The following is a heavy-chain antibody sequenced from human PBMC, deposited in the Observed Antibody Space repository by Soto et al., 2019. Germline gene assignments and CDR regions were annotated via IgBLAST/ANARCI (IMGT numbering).Heavy chain of an antibody. CDR3: ARDDVDYDFWSGYLPDYYYGMDV. D-gene: IGHD3-3*01. CDR2: IWYDGSNK. V-gene: IGHV3-33*01. J-gene: IGHJ6*02. Sequence: QVQLVESGGGVVQPGRSLRLSCAASGFTFSNYGMHWVRQAPGKGLEWVAVIWYDGSNKYYADSVKGRFTISRDNSKNTLYLQMNSLRAEDTAVYYCARDDVDYDFWSGYLPDYYYGMDVWGQGTTVTVSS. CDR1: GFTFSNYG.